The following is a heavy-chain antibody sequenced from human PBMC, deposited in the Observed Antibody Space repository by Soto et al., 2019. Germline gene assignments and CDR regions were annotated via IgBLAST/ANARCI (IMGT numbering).Heavy chain of an antibody. J-gene: IGHJ6*02. CDR2: ISGYNGDT. CDR1: GYTFTSQG. CDR3: AKGGIHGLDV. V-gene: IGHV1-18*01. Sequence: VQLVQSGGEVKKPGASVKVSCKTSGYTFTSQGIAWVRQAPGQGLEWMGWISGYNGDTNSAQKFQGRVTMTTDTSTSTAYMELRSLRSDDTAVYYCAKGGIHGLDVWGQGTTVSVYS.